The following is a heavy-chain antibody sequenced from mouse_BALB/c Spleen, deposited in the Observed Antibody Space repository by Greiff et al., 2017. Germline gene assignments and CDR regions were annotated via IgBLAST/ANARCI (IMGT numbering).Heavy chain of an antibody. D-gene: IGHD2-1*01. Sequence: EVKLVESGGGLVQPGGSRKLSCAASGFTFSSFGMHWVRQAPEKGLEWVAYISSGSSTIYYADTVKGRFTISRDNPKNTLFLQMTSLRSEDTAMYYCARSFNYAGFAYWGQGTLVTVSA. CDR3: ARSFNYAGFAY. CDR1: GFTFSSFG. V-gene: IGHV5-17*02. J-gene: IGHJ3*01. CDR2: ISSGSSTI.